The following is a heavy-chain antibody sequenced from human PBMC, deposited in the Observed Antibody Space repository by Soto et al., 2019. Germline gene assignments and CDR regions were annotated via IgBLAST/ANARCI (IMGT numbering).Heavy chain of an antibody. D-gene: IGHD5-12*01. CDR3: ARSRGYDSLDY. J-gene: IGHJ4*02. CDR1: GYTFSSSG. V-gene: IGHV1-18*01. Sequence: QVQLVQSGAEVKRPGASVKVSCKASGYTFSSSGITWVRQAPGQGLEWVGWISASNGNTNYAQKLQGRVTMTTDTSTSTAYMELRSLRSDDTAVYYCARSRGYDSLDYWGQGTLVTVSS. CDR2: ISASNGNT.